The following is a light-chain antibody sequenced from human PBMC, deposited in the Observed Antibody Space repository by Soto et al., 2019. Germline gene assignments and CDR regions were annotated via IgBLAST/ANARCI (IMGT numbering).Light chain of an antibody. V-gene: IGLV2-14*01. Sequence: SVLAQPASVSWSPGQSIAISGTGSGSDIATFNYVSWYQQYPGKAPKLLIYQVTSRASGVSHRFSGSKSGNTAALTISGLQPEDEAEYYCNSYSSTSFYVFGTGTKVTVL. CDR2: QVT. CDR3: NSYSSTSFYV. CDR1: GSDIATFNY. J-gene: IGLJ1*01.